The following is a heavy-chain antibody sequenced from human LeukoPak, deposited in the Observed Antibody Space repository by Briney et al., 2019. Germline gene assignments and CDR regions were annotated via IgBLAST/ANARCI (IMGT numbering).Heavy chain of an antibody. Sequence: SETLSLTCIVSGGSISSYYWSWIRQPPGKGLEWIGYIYYTGSTNYNPSLKSRVTISVDTSKNHFSLKLTSVTAEDTAVYYCARGGWSLDYWGQGMLVTVSS. J-gene: IGHJ4*02. V-gene: IGHV4-59*01. CDR1: GGSISSYY. CDR3: ARGGWSLDY. CDR2: IYYTGST. D-gene: IGHD2-15*01.